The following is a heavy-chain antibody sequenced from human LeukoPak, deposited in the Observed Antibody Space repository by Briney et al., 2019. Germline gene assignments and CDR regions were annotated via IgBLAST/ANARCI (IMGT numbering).Heavy chain of an antibody. V-gene: IGHV3-66*04. J-gene: IGHJ4*02. CDR3: ARLHYGSGGGYDY. Sequence: GGSLRLSCAASGFTVSSNYMSWVRQAPGKGLEWVSVIYSGGSTYYADSVKGRFTISRDNSKNTLYLQMNSLRAEDTAVYYCARLHYGSGGGYDYWGQGTLVTVSS. CDR1: GFTVSSNY. CDR2: IYSGGST. D-gene: IGHD3-10*01.